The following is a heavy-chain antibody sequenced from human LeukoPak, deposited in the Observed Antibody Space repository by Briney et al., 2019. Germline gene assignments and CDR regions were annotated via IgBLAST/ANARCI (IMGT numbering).Heavy chain of an antibody. V-gene: IGHV3-23*01. CDR1: GFTFSSYA. Sequence: GGSLRLSCAASGFTFSSYAMSWVRQAPGKGLEWVSAISGSGDSKSSADSVKGRFTISRDNSKNTLYLQMNSLRAEDTAVYYCAKDLSGSLDYWGQGHLVTVSS. J-gene: IGHJ4*02. CDR3: AKDLSGSLDY. CDR2: ISGSGDSK. D-gene: IGHD3-10*01.